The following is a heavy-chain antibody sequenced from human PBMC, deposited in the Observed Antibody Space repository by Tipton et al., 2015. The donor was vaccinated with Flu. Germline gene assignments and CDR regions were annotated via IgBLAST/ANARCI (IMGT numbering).Heavy chain of an antibody. CDR1: GFTFSDYW. CDR2: INQDGSQK. J-gene: IGHJ4*02. D-gene: IGHD3-10*01. V-gene: IGHV3-7*01. Sequence: SLRLSCVASGFTFSDYWMTWVRQAPGKGLQWVANINQDGSQKNYADSLKGRLTISRDNAKNSLFLQMNSLRAEDTAVYYCVRKGFGDYWGQGILVTVSS. CDR3: VRKGFGDY.